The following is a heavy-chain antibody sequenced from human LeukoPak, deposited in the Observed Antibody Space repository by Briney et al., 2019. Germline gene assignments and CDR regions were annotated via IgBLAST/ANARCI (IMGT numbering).Heavy chain of an antibody. CDR2: FFDGGDT. CDR3: ARDRGYSTFDY. CDR1: GLIVTSNY. D-gene: IGHD4-23*01. J-gene: IGHJ4*02. V-gene: IGHV3-53*01. Sequence: GGSLRLSCAASGLIVTSNYMNWVRQAPEKGLEWVSTFFDGGDTYYGDSVKGRFTISRDNAKNSLYLQMNSLRVDDTAVYYCARDRGYSTFDYWGQGTLVTVSS.